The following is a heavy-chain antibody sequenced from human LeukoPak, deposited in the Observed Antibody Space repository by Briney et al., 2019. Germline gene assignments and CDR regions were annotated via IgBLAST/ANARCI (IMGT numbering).Heavy chain of an antibody. CDR2: VNPSDGST. D-gene: IGHD3-3*02. CDR1: GYTFTNHY. Sequence: GASVKVSCKASGYTFTNHYVHWVRQAPGQGLEWMGIVNPSDGSTIYAQKFQGRVTMTRDTSTTTVHMDLSSLRSEDTAVYYCARVDAASGTHFWDYWGQGTLVTVSS. J-gene: IGHJ4*02. CDR3: ARVDAASGTHFWDY. V-gene: IGHV1-46*01.